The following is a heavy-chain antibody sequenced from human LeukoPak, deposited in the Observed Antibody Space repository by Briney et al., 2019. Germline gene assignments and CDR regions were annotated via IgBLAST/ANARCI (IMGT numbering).Heavy chain of an antibody. CDR2: ISGSGGST. Sequence: PGGSLRLSCAASGFTFSSYAMSWVRQAPGKGLEWVSAISGSGGSTYYADSVKGRFTISRDNSKNTLYPQMNSLRAEDTAVYYCAKDRAYSGSYYDYWGQGTLVTVSS. V-gene: IGHV3-23*01. J-gene: IGHJ4*02. CDR1: GFTFSSYA. CDR3: AKDRAYSGSYYDY. D-gene: IGHD1-26*01.